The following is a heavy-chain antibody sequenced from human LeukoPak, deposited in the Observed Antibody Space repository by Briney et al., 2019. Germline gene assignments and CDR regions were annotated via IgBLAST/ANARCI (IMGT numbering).Heavy chain of an antibody. CDR1: GFTFSGSA. D-gene: IGHD7-27*01. Sequence: PGGSLRLSCAASGFTFSGSAMHWVRQASGKGLEWVGRIRSEANSYATAYAASVKGRFTISRDDSKNTAYLQMNSLKTEDTAVYYCTRPHLTLGYFDYWGQGTLVTVSS. CDR2: IRSEANSYAT. J-gene: IGHJ4*02. CDR3: TRPHLTLGYFDY. V-gene: IGHV3-73*01.